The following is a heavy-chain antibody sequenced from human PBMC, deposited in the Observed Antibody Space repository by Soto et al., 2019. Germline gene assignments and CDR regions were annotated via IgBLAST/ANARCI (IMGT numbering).Heavy chain of an antibody. J-gene: IGHJ4*02. D-gene: IGHD3-3*01. CDR3: AKVYDFWSGYTHFDY. Sequence: PVGSLRLSCAASGFTFSSYAMSWVRQAPGKGLEWVSAISGSGGSTYYADSVKGRFTISRDNSKNTLYLQMNSLRAEDTAVYYCAKVYDFWSGYTHFDYWGQGTLVTVSS. CDR1: GFTFSSYA. V-gene: IGHV3-23*01. CDR2: ISGSGGST.